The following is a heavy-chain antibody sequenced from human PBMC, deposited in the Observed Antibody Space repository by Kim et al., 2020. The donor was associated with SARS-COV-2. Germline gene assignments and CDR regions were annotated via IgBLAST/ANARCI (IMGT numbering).Heavy chain of an antibody. V-gene: IGHV3-11*04. Sequence: ADCVRVRFTISRANAKNSVYLQMNNLGAEDTAVYYCAGTLCDGNGYPLFDSWGQGTLVTVSS. D-gene: IGHD3-22*01. CDR3: AGTLCDGNGYPLFDS. J-gene: IGHJ4*02.